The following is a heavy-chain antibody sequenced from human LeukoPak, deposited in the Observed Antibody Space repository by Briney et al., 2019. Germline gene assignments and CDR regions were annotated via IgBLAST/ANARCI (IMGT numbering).Heavy chain of an antibody. CDR2: INHSGST. CDR1: GGPFSGYY. Sequence: SETLSLTCAVYGGPFSGYYWSWIRQPPGKGLEWIGEINHSGSTNYNPSLKSRVTISVDTSKNQFSLKLSSVTAADTAVYYCARVPPRVSSSSKFSYYYYYMDVWGKGTTVTVSS. J-gene: IGHJ6*03. CDR3: ARVPPRVSSSSKFSYYYYYMDV. D-gene: IGHD6-13*01. V-gene: IGHV4-34*01.